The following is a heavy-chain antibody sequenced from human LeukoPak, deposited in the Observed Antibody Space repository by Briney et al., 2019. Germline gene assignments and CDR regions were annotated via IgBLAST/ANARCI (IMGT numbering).Heavy chain of an antibody. J-gene: IGHJ5*02. CDR1: GGSISSGGYY. CDR2: IYHSGST. V-gene: IGHV4-31*03. D-gene: IGHD6-6*01. Sequence: SETLSLTCTVSGGSISSGGYYWSWIRQHPGKGLEWIGYIYHSGSTYYNPSLKSRVTISVDTSKNQFSLKLSSVTAADTAVYYCAKMSSSSNWFDPWGQGTLVTVSS. CDR3: AKMSSSSNWFDP.